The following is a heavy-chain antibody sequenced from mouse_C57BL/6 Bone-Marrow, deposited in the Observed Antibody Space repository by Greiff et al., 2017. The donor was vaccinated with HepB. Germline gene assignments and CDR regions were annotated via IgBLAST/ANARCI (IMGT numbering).Heavy chain of an antibody. V-gene: IGHV2-6-1*01. CDR3: ARQSNYGSVQE. D-gene: IGHD1-1*01. J-gene: IGHJ3*02. CDR2: ICSDGST. Sequence: VQVVESGPGLVAPSQSLSITCTVSGFSLTSYGVHWVRQPPGQGLEWLVVICSDGSTTYNSTLKSGLSISKDNSKSQVCLQMNSLQTYDTAMYYCARQSNYGSVQEWGQGTQVTVS. CDR1: GFSLTSYG.